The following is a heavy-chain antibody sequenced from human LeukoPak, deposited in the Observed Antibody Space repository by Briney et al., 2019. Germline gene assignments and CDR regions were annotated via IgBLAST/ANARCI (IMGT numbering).Heavy chain of an antibody. Sequence: KPSETLSLTCTVSGGSISSGSYYWSWIRQPAGKGLEWIGRIYPSGSTNYNPSLKSRVTMSVDTSKNQFSLKLSSVTAADTAVYYCARVHDGYNYAFDPWGQGTLVTVSS. J-gene: IGHJ5*02. CDR1: GGSISSGSYY. D-gene: IGHD5-24*01. CDR3: ARVHDGYNYAFDP. V-gene: IGHV4-61*02. CDR2: IYPSGST.